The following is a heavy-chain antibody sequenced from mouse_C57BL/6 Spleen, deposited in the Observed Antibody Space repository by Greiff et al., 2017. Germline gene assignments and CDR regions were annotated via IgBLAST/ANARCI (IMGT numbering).Heavy chain of an antibody. V-gene: IGHV1-82*01. D-gene: IGHD2-3*01. CDR2: IYPGDGDT. Sequence: VQLQQSGPELVKPGASVKISCKASGYAFSSSWMNWVKQRPGKGLEWIGRIYPGDGDTNYNGKFKGKATLTADKSSSTAYMQLSSLTSDDAAVYFGARGYDGYAMDYWGQGTSVTVSS. J-gene: IGHJ4*01. CDR3: ARGYDGYAMDY. CDR1: GYAFSSSW.